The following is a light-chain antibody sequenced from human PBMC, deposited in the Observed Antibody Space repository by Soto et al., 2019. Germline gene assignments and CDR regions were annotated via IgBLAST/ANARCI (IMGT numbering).Light chain of an antibody. CDR1: ISNIGNNY. J-gene: IGLJ1*01. CDR3: AAWDDTVRSYV. Sequence: QSVLTQPPSESRTPGQRVTISCSGSISNIGNNYVHWFQQLPGTAPKVLSNRNNQRPSGVPDRFSGSKSGTPASLAISGLRSEDEAQYYCAAWDDTVRSYVFGTGTKLTLL. V-gene: IGLV1-47*01. CDR2: RNN.